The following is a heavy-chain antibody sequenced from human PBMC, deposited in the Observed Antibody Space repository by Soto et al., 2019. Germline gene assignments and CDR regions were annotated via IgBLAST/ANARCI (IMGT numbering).Heavy chain of an antibody. CDR1: GYTFTSYY. V-gene: IGHV1-46*01. Sequence: GASVKVSCKASGYTFTSYYMHWVRQAPGQGLEWMGIINPSGGSTSYARKFQGRVTMTRDESTSTAYMELSSLRSEDTAVYYCARSKWELPTYNWFDPWGQGTLVTVSS. D-gene: IGHD1-26*01. J-gene: IGHJ5*02. CDR2: INPSGGST. CDR3: ARSKWELPTYNWFDP.